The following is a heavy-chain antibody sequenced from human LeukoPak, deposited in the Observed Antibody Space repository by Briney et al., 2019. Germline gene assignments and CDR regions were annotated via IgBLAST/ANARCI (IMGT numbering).Heavy chain of an antibody. D-gene: IGHD5-12*01. V-gene: IGHV3-33*01. CDR2: IWYDGSNK. CDR3: ARDLLPAYSGYDPEDY. CDR1: GFTFSRYG. J-gene: IGHJ4*02. Sequence: PGRSLRLSCAASGFTFSRYGMHWVRQAPGKGLEWVAVIWYDGSNKYYADSVKGRFTISRDNSKNTLYLQMNSLRAEDTAVYYCARDLLPAYSGYDPEDYWGQGTLVTVSS.